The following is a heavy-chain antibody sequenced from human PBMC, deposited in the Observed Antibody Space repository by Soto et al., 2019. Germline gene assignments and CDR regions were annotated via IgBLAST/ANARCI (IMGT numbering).Heavy chain of an antibody. CDR2: IYWDDDK. CDR3: VQSRCGGDCLQSYSSHSYYGLDV. V-gene: IGHV2-5*02. J-gene: IGHJ6*02. CDR1: GFSLSTTGVG. D-gene: IGHD2-21*02. Sequence: QITLKESGPTLVKPTQTLTLTCTFSGFSLSTTGVGVGWIRQPPGKALEWLALIYWDDDKRYNPSLNSRLTIPKDPSNNQVVLAMTNMDPVDTATFYCVQSRCGGDCLQSYSSHSYYGLDVWGQGTTVTVSS.